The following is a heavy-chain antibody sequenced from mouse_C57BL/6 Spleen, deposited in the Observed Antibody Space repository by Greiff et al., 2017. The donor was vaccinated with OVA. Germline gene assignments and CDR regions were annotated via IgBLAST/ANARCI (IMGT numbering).Heavy chain of an antibody. D-gene: IGHD1-1*01. CDR3: ARHGVAGYYFDY. J-gene: IGHJ2*01. V-gene: IGHV2-6-1*01. Sequence: VQLVESGPGLVAPSQSLSITCTVSGFSLTSYGVHWVRQPPGKGLEWLVVLWRDGSTTYNSALKSRLSISKDKSKSQVFLKMNSLQTDDTAMYYCARHGVAGYYFDYWGQGTTLTVSS. CDR1: GFSLTSYG. CDR2: LWRDGST.